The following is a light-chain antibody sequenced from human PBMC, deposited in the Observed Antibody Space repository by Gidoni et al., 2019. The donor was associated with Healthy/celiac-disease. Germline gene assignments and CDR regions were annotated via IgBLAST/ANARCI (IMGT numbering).Light chain of an antibody. CDR2: DAS. Sequence: DIQMTQSPSSLSASVGDRVTITCQASQDISNYLHWYQQKPGKAPKLLIYDASNLETGVPSRFSGSGSGTDFTFTISSLQPEDIATYYCQQYDNPLLTFGGGTKVGIK. CDR1: QDISNY. V-gene: IGKV1-33*01. CDR3: QQYDNPLLT. J-gene: IGKJ4*01.